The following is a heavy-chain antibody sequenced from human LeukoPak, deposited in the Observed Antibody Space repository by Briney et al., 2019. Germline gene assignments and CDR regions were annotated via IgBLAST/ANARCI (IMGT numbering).Heavy chain of an antibody. CDR2: VSTYTGNT. Sequence: VASVKVSCKASGYSFFNSGITWVRQAPGQGPEWIGWVSTYTGNTNYAEKVQGRITMTTDTSTDTAYMELRSLTSDDTAVYYCGRDEDIPAYPNWIETWGQGTLVTVYS. V-gene: IGHV1-18*01. CDR1: GYSFFNSG. D-gene: IGHD2-2*01. J-gene: IGHJ5*02. CDR3: GRDEDIPAYPNWIET.